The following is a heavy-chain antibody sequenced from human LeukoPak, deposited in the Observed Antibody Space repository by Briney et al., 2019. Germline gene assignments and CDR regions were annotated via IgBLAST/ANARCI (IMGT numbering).Heavy chain of an antibody. J-gene: IGHJ4*02. D-gene: IGHD4-17*01. CDR2: INHSGST. Sequence: SETLSLTCAVYGESFSGYYWSWIRQPPGKGLEWIGEINHSGSTNYNPSLKSRVTMSIDTSKNQFSLTLSSVTAADTAVYYCARGPTTVTRAFDYWGQGSLVTVSS. CDR1: GESFSGYY. V-gene: IGHV4-34*01. CDR3: ARGPTTVTRAFDY.